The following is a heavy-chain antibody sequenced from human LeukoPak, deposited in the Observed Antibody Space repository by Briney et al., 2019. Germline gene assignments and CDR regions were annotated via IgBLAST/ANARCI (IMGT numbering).Heavy chain of an antibody. J-gene: IGHJ4*02. CDR3: ARGPTYGSRSDFLES. D-gene: IGHD3-10*01. CDR1: GFTFSSYS. V-gene: IGHV3-7*01. CDR2: LKEDVSAR. Sequence: GGSLRLSCAASGFTFSSYSMNWVRQAPGKGLEWVASLKEDVSARNLVDSVKGRFTISTDNAKNSLYLQMNSLRVEDTAVYYCARGPTYGSRSDFLESWGLGTLVTVSS.